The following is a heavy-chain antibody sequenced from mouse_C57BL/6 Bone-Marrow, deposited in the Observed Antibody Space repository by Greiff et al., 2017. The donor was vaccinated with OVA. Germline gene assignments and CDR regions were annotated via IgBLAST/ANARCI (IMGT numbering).Heavy chain of an antibody. CDR2: IHPNSGST. J-gene: IGHJ4*01. CDR3: AGDYYGSSYYAMDY. Sequence: QVHVKQPGAELVKPGASVKLSCKASGYTFTSYWMHWVKQRPGQGLEWIGMIHPNSGSTNYNEKFKSKATLTVDKSSSTAYMQLSSLTSEDSAVYYCAGDYYGSSYYAMDYWGQGTSVTVSS. D-gene: IGHD1-1*01. CDR1: GYTFTSYW. V-gene: IGHV1-64*01.